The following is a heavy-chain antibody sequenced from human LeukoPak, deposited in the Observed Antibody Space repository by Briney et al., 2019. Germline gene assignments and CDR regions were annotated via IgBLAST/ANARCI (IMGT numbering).Heavy chain of an antibody. J-gene: IGHJ4*02. V-gene: IGHV5-51*01. D-gene: IGHD5-24*01. CDR2: TYPRNSDT. Sequence: GESLKISCKGSGYTFTNYWIAWVRQMPGRSLECMGITYPRNSDTRYSPSFQGQVTISADKSVNTAYLQWSSLKASDTAMYYCARHLDGYNPFDYWGQGTLVTVSS. CDR3: ARHLDGYNPFDY. CDR1: GYTFTNYW.